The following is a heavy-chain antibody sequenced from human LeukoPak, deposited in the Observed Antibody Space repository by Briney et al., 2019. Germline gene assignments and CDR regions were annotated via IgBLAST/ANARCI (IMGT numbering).Heavy chain of an antibody. D-gene: IGHD3-10*01. J-gene: IGHJ4*02. V-gene: IGHV3-23*01. CDR3: ANPLVRDPDY. CDR2: ISGSGSST. CDR1: GFTFSSYA. Sequence: GKTLRLSCAVSGFTFSSYAMSWFRQAPGKGLEWVSAISGSGSSTYYAASVKGRITFSRDNSKNALYLQMNSLRAEDTVVYYFANPLVRDPDYWGRGTLLTVS.